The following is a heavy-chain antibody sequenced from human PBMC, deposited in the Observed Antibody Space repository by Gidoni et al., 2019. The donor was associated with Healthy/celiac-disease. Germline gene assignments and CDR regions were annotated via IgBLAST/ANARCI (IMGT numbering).Heavy chain of an antibody. CDR2: INWNGVST. V-gene: IGHV3-20*04. CDR1: GSTFDDYG. D-gene: IGHD3-10*01. J-gene: IGHJ4*02. Sequence: EVQLVESGGGVVRPGGSLRLSCAASGSTFDDYGMSWVRQAPGKGLEWVSGINWNGVSTGYADSVKGRFTISRDNAKNSLYLQMNSLRAEDTALYYCARSTSYYYGSGSATFGYWGQGTLVTVSS. CDR3: ARSTSYYYGSGSATFGY.